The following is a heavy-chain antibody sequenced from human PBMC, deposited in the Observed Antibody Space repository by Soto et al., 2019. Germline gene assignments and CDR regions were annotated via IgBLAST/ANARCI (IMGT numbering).Heavy chain of an antibody. CDR1: GYTFTSYG. CDR3: ARDLFLRGSYGFRDPIDY. D-gene: IGHD5-18*01. J-gene: IGHJ4*02. V-gene: IGHV1-18*01. Sequence: ASVKVSCKASGYTFTSYGISWVRQAPGQGLEWMGWISAYNGNTNYAQKLQGRVTMTTDTSTSTAYMELRSLRSDDTAVYYCARDLFLRGSYGFRDPIDYWGQGTLVTV. CDR2: ISAYNGNT.